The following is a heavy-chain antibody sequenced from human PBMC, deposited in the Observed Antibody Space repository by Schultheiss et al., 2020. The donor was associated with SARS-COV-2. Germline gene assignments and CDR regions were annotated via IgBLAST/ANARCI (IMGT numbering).Heavy chain of an antibody. Sequence: GGSLRLSCAASGFTFSSYSMNWVRQAPGKGLEWVSSISSSSSYIYYADSVKGRFTISRDNAKNSLYLQMNSLRAEDTAVYYCAKDKLYCSSTSCYRRKIGGGYYMDVWGKGTTVTVSS. V-gene: IGHV3-21*04. J-gene: IGHJ6*03. CDR1: GFTFSSYS. CDR2: ISSSSSYI. D-gene: IGHD2-2*01. CDR3: AKDKLYCSSTSCYRRKIGGGYYMDV.